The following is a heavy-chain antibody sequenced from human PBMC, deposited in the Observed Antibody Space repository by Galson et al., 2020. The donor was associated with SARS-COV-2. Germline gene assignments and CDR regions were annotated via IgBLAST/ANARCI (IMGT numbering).Heavy chain of an antibody. CDR2: IYYSGST. J-gene: IGHJ6*02. Sequence: SETLSLTCTVSGGSISSSSYYWGWIRQPPGKGLEWIGSIYYSGSTYYNPSLKSRVTISVDTSKNQFSLKLSSVTAADTAVYYCARVRDEIVATISYYYYGMDVWGQGTTVTVSS. D-gene: IGHD5-12*01. CDR1: GGSISSSSYY. V-gene: IGHV4-39*07. CDR3: ARVRDEIVATISYYYYGMDV.